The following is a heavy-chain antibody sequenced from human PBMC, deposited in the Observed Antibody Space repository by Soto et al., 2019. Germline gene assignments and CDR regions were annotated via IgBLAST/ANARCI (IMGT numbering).Heavy chain of an antibody. D-gene: IGHD6-6*01. CDR2: MNPNSGNT. V-gene: IGHV1-8*01. Sequence: ASVKVSCKASGYTFTSYDINWVRQATGQGLEWMGWMNPNSGNTGYAQKFQGRVTMTRNTSISTAYMELSSLRSEDTAVYYCARRIAAPKNYYYYYYMDVWGKGTTVTVSS. CDR3: ARRIAAPKNYYYYYYMDV. CDR1: GYTFTSYD. J-gene: IGHJ6*03.